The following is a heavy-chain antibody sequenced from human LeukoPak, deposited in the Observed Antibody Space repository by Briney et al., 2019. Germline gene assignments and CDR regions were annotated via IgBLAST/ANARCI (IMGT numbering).Heavy chain of an antibody. V-gene: IGHV1-18*01. CDR2: ISATSGNT. J-gene: IGHJ5*02. CDR3: GKGSTGWSRDP. D-gene: IGHD6-19*01. Sequence: ASVKVSCKASGYTFTERGISWMRHVPGQGLEWMGWISATSGNTYYAQTLQDRVTMTTDASTSTAYMELRDLTADDTAVYYCGKGSTGWSRDPWGQGTLVTVSS. CDR1: GYTFTERG.